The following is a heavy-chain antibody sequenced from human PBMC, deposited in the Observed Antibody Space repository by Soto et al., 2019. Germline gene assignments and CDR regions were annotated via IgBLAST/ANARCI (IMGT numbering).Heavy chain of an antibody. CDR1: GGSFSGYY. Sequence: SETLSLTCAVYGGSFSGYYWTWIRQPPGTGLEWIGEINHSGSTNYNPSLNSRLSISVDTSKNQVSLKLTSVTAADAAVYYCATFRGISTATTERYFDHWGQGILVTVSS. D-gene: IGHD4-17*01. J-gene: IGHJ4*02. V-gene: IGHV4-34*01. CDR3: ATFRGISTATTERYFDH. CDR2: INHSGST.